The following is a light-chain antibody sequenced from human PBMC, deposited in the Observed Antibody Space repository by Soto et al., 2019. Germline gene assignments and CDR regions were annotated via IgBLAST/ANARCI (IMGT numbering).Light chain of an antibody. CDR1: HSISSY. Sequence: DIHITQSPSSLAAPVGDRVTITCRASHSISSYLNLYQQKPGKAPKLLIYAASSLQSGVPSRFSGSGSGTDFTLTISSLQPEDFATYYCQQSYSTPRTFGQGTKVDIK. J-gene: IGKJ1*01. CDR2: AAS. CDR3: QQSYSTPRT. V-gene: IGKV1-39*01.